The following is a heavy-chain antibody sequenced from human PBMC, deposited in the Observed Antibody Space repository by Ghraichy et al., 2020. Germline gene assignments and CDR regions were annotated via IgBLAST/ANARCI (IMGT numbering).Heavy chain of an antibody. CDR1: GYTFTGYY. CDR3: ASPAVYCSSTSCRFDY. D-gene: IGHD2-2*01. CDR2: INPNSGGT. J-gene: IGHJ4*02. Sequence: ASVKVSCKASGYTFTGYYMHWVRQAPGQGLEWMGWINPNSGGTNYAQKFQGRVTMTRDTSISTAYMELSRLRSDDTAVYYCASPAVYCSSTSCRFDYWGQGTLVTVSS. V-gene: IGHV1-2*02.